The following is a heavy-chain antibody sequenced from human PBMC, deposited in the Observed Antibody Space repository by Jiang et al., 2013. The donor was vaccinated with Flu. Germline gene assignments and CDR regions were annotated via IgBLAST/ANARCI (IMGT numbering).Heavy chain of an antibody. CDR2: AYAGGAS. J-gene: IGHJ4*02. V-gene: IGHV4-59*02. CDR1: GGSAAHYY. CDR3: ARGYSYDLDGNYGGFDY. D-gene: IGHD3-22*01. Sequence: GPGLVKPSETLSLTCSISGGSAAHYYWSWIRQSPGKGLEWIAFAYAGGASSPTQVQPSLKGRVTMSIDTSRDQLSLKLTSVTAADTALYFCARGYSYDLDGNYGGFDYWGQGTRVTVSS.